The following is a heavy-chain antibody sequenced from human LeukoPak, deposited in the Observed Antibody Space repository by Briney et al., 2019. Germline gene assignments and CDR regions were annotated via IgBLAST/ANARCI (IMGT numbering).Heavy chain of an antibody. V-gene: IGHV3-21*01. CDR1: GFTFSSYS. CDR2: ISSSSSYI. CDR3: ARDTTAAADDY. J-gene: IGHJ4*02. D-gene: IGHD6-13*01. Sequence: GALRLPCAASGFTFSSYSMNWVRQAPGKGLEWVSSISSSSSYIYYADSVKGRFTISRDNAKNSLYLQMNSLRAEDTAVYYCARDTTAAADDYWGQGTLVTVSS.